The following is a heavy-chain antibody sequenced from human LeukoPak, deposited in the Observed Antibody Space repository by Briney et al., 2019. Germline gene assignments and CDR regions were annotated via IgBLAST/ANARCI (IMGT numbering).Heavy chain of an antibody. V-gene: IGHV3-30*02. D-gene: IGHD3-3*01. CDR1: GFSFKSHG. CDR3: EKDVMLFGALGTYFDN. J-gene: IGHJ4*02. Sequence: PGGSLRLSCVASGFSFKSHGLHWVRQAPGKGLEWVSFIRYDGSTKDYVDSVKGRFSISRDNSKNTLYLQMNTLRPEDTAVYFCEKDVMLFGALGTYFDNWGQGSLVTVSS. CDR2: IRYDGSTK.